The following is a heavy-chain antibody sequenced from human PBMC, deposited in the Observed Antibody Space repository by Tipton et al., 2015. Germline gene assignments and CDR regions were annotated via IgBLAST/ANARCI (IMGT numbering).Heavy chain of an antibody. CDR2: IYYSGST. Sequence: TLSLTCTVSGGSISSYYWSWIRQPPGKGLEWIGYIYYSGSTNYNPSLKSRVTISVDTSKNQFSLKLSSVTAADTAAYYCATGIAVSGYDAFDIWGQGTMISVSS. CDR1: GGSISSYY. J-gene: IGHJ3*02. CDR3: ATGIAVSGYDAFDI. D-gene: IGHD6-19*01. V-gene: IGHV4-59*01.